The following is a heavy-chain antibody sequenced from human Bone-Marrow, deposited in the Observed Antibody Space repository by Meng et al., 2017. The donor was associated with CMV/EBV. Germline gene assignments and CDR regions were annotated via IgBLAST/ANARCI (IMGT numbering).Heavy chain of an antibody. J-gene: IGHJ5*02. CDR3: ARRGGYEYCLFDL. V-gene: IGHV1-2*02. Sequence: ASVKVSCKASGYSFTDYYMHWVRQAPGQGLEWLGWINGHSGDTYYAQKFQGRFSLTRDTSISTAYMELTRLTSDDTAFYYCARRGGYEYCLFDLWAQGTQVTVPS. CDR1: GYSFTDYY. CDR2: INGHSGDT. D-gene: IGHD2/OR15-2a*01.